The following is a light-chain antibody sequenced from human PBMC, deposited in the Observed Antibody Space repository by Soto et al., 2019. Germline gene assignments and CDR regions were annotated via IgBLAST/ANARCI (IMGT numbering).Light chain of an antibody. J-gene: IGKJ3*01. Sequence: DIQMTQSPSSLSASVGDRVTITCRASQSISSYLNWYQQKPGQAPNLLIYAASSLQSGVPSKFSGSGSGTDFTLTISSLQHEDFATYYCQQSYSSPFSFGPGTKVDIK. CDR2: AAS. CDR1: QSISSY. CDR3: QQSYSSPFS. V-gene: IGKV1-39*01.